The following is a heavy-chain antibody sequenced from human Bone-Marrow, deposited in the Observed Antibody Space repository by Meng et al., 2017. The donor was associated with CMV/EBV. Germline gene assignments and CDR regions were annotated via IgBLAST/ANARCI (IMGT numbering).Heavy chain of an antibody. Sequence: ASVKVSCKASGYTFTSYYMHWVRQAPGQGLEWMGIINPSGGSTSYAQKFQDRVTLTRDTSTSTVYMELRSLRSEDTAVFYCARSLPGPKVEVVPAAKSTYYYYYGMDVWGQGATVTVSS. D-gene: IGHD2-2*01. J-gene: IGHJ6*02. CDR1: GYTFTSYY. CDR3: ARSLPGPKVEVVPAAKSTYYYYYGMDV. V-gene: IGHV1-46*01. CDR2: INPSGGST.